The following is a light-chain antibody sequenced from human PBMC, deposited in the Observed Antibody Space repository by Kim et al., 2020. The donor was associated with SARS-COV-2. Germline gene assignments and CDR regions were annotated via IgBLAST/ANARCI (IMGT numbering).Light chain of an antibody. CDR2: GAS. V-gene: IGKV3-20*01. CDR1: QSVSSSY. CDR3: QQYRNSPHT. Sequence: EIVLTQSPGTLSLSPGERATLSCRASQSVSSSYLAWYQQKPGQAPRLLIYGASSRATGVPDRFSGSGSGTDFTLTITRLEPEDFAVYYCQQYRNSPHTFCQGTKVEIK. J-gene: IGKJ1*01.